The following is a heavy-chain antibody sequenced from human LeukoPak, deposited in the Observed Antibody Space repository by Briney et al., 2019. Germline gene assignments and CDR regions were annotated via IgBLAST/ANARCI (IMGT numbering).Heavy chain of an antibody. CDR3: ARQDDKYGGDY. CDR1: GFTFSTYA. CDR2: ISFDGTDK. J-gene: IGHJ4*02. Sequence: PGRSPRLSCATSGFTFSTYAMHWVRQAPGKGLEWVAVISFDGTDKYYADSVKGRFTISRDSSKNTLYLQMNSLRAEDSAVYYCARQDDKYGGDYWGQGTLVTVSS. D-gene: IGHD3-22*01. V-gene: IGHV3-30*04.